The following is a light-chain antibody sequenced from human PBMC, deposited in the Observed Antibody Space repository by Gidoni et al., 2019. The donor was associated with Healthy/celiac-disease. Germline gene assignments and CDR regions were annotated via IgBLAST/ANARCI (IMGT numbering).Light chain of an antibody. V-gene: IGLV2-14*01. Sequence: QSALTQPASVSGSPGQSITISCTGTSSDVGGYNYVSWYQQHPGKAPKLMIYDVSNRPSGVSNRFSGSESGNTASLTISGLQAEDEADYYCSSYTSSSTPYWVFGGGTKLTVL. J-gene: IGLJ3*02. CDR1: SSDVGGYNY. CDR3: SSYTSSSTPYWV. CDR2: DVS.